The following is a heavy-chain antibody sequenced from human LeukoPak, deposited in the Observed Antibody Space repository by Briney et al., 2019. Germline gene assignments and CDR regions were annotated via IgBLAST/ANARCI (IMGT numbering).Heavy chain of an antibody. CDR3: ARWALVGATNYYGMDV. CDR1: GYSFTSYW. V-gene: IGHV5-51*01. D-gene: IGHD1-26*01. CDR2: IYPGDSDT. J-gene: IGHJ6*02. Sequence: GESLKISCKGSGYSFTSYWIGWVRQMPGKGLEWMGIIYPGDSDTRYSPSFQGQVTISADKSISTAYLQWSSLKASDTAMYYCARWALVGATNYYGMDVWGQGTTVTVSS.